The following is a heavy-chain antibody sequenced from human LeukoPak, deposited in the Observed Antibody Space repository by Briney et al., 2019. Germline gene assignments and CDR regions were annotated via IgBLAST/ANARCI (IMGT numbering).Heavy chain of an antibody. CDR1: GFTFNYYA. Sequence: GGSLRPSCAASGFTFNYYAMNWVRQAPGKGLEWVSVISGSGGTTYYADSVKGRFTISRDSSKNTLYLQMNSLRAEDTAVYYCAKVSGGGLYYDGMDVWGQGTTVTVSS. CDR3: AKVSGGGLYYDGMDV. D-gene: IGHD1-14*01. CDR2: ISGSGGTT. V-gene: IGHV3-23*01. J-gene: IGHJ6*02.